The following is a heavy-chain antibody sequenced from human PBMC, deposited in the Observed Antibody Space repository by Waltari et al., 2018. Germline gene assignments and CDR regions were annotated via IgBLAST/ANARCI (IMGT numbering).Heavy chain of an antibody. CDR2: ISSSSSTI. D-gene: IGHD3-16*01. Sequence: EVQLVESGGGLVQPGGSLRLSCAASGFTFSSYSMNWVRQAPGKGLEWVSYISSSSSTIYYADSVKGRFTISRDNAKNSLYLQMNSLRAEDTAVYYCASCMIGAFDIWGQGTMVTVSS. V-gene: IGHV3-48*01. J-gene: IGHJ3*02. CDR3: ASCMIGAFDI. CDR1: GFTFSSYS.